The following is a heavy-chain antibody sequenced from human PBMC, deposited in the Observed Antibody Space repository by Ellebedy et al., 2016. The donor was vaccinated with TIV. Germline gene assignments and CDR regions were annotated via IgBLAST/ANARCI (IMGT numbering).Heavy chain of an antibody. Sequence: GESLKISXAASGFTFSSYAMTWVRQAPGKGLEWVSAISGSGVSTYYADSVKGRFTISRDNSKNTLYLQMNSLRAEDTAVYYCAREGGYCSGDACYSAYIDYWGQGTLVTVSS. V-gene: IGHV3-23*01. J-gene: IGHJ4*02. CDR2: ISGSGVST. CDR3: AREGGYCSGDACYSAYIDY. CDR1: GFTFSSYA. D-gene: IGHD2-15*01.